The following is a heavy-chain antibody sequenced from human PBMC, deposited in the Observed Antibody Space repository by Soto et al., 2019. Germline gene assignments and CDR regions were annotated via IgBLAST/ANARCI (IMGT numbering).Heavy chain of an antibody. CDR2: ISAYNGNT. D-gene: IGHD2-2*01. CDR1: GYTFTSYG. V-gene: IGHV1-18*01. J-gene: IGHJ6*02. Sequence: ASVKVSCKASGYTFTSYGISWVRQAPGQGLEWMGWISAYNGNTNYAQKLQGRVTMTTDTSTSTAYMELRSLRSDDTAVYYCASSLIVVVPAASQTYYYYGMDVWGQGTTVTVS. CDR3: ASSLIVVVPAASQTYYYYGMDV.